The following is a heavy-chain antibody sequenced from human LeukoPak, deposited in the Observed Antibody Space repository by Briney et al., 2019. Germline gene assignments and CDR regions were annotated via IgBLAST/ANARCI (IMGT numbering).Heavy chain of an antibody. CDR1: GFIFSSYG. CDR3: AGAYCGGDCYSGRTFDI. D-gene: IGHD2-21*02. J-gene: IGHJ3*02. V-gene: IGHV3-23*01. CDR2: ISGSGGST. Sequence: GGSLRLSCVASGFIFSSYGMSWVRQAPGKGLEWVSAISGSGGSTYYADSVKGRFTISRDNSKNTLYLQMNSLRAEDTAVYYCAGAYCGGDCYSGRTFDIWGQGTMVTVSS.